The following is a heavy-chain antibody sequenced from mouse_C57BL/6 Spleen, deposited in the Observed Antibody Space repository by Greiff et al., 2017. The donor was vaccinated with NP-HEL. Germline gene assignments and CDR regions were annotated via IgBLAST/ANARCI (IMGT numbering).Heavy chain of an antibody. CDR3: TLTGGFAY. V-gene: IGHV6-3*01. D-gene: IGHD4-1*01. Sequence: EVKVEESGGGLVQPGGSMKLSCVASGFTFSNYWMNWVRQSPEKGLEWVAQIRLKSDNYATHYAESVKGRFTISRDDSKSSVYLQMNNLRAEDTGIYYCTLTGGFAYWGQGTLVTVSA. CDR2: IRLKSDNYAT. CDR1: GFTFSNYW. J-gene: IGHJ3*01.